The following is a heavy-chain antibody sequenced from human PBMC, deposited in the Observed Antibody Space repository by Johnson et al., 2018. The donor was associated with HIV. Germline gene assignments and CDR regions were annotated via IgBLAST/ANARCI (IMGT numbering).Heavy chain of an antibody. CDR2: MWYDGSNK. J-gene: IGHJ3*02. CDR1: GFTFSTYG. V-gene: IGHV3-33*06. CDR3: AKGLGRAAAGTRNAFDI. Sequence: QVQLVESGGGVVQPGRSLRLSCAASGFTFSTYGMHWVRQAPGKGLEWVAVMWYDGSNKYYADSVKGRFTISRDNSKNTLYLQMNSLRAEDTAVYYCAKGLGRAAAGTRNAFDIWGQGTMVTVSS. D-gene: IGHD6-13*01.